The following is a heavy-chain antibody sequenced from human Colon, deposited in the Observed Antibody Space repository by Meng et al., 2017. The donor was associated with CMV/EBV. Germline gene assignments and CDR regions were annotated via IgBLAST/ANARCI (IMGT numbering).Heavy chain of an antibody. CDR1: GFTLSSYA. Sequence: GGSLRLSCAASGFTLSSYAMHWVRQAPGKGLEWVANINEDGSETTYVQSMKGRLTISRDNTKNALYLQMNSLRAEDTAVYYCARRFEYSSSYGVDVWGQGTTVTVSS. D-gene: IGHD6-13*01. V-gene: IGHV3-7*01. CDR3: ARRFEYSSSYGVDV. CDR2: INEDGSET. J-gene: IGHJ6*02.